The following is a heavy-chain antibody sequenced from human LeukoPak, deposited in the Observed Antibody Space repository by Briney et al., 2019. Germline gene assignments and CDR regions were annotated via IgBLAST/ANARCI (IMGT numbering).Heavy chain of an antibody. V-gene: IGHV1-46*01. J-gene: IGHJ4*02. Sequence: ASVKVSCKASGYTFTSYGISWVRQAPGQGLEWMGIINPSGGSTSYAQKFQGRVTMTRDMSTSTVYMELSSLRSEDTAVYYCARELLLYDSSGYYDYWGQGTLVTVSS. CDR2: INPSGGST. CDR3: ARELLLYDSSGYYDY. D-gene: IGHD3-22*01. CDR1: GYTFTSYG.